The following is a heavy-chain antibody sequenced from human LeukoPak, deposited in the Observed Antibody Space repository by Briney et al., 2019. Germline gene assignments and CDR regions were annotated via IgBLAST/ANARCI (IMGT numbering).Heavy chain of an antibody. J-gene: IGHJ4*02. V-gene: IGHV3-30-3*01. Sequence: PGRSLRLSCAASRFTFSRHAMHRHRQAPGHALQCAPVISYDGSNKYYADSVKGRFTISRDNSKNTLYLQMNSLRAEDTAVYYCARDRNYYDSRGYFRDWGQGTLVTVSS. CDR1: RFTFSRHA. CDR2: ISYDGSNK. CDR3: ARDRNYYDSRGYFRD. D-gene: IGHD3-22*01.